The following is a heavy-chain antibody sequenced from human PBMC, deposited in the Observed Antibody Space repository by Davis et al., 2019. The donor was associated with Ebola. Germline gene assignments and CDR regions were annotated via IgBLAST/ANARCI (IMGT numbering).Heavy chain of an antibody. J-gene: IGHJ6*04. CDR2: ISSSGSTI. D-gene: IGHD1-26*01. Sequence: GESLKISCAASGFTFSDYYMSWIRQAPGKGLEWVSYISSSGSTIYYADSVKGRFTISRDNAKNSLYLQMNSLRAEDTAVYYCARRLPAEWELLLLGYGMDVWGKGTTVTVSS. CDR1: GFTFSDYY. CDR3: ARRLPAEWELLLLGYGMDV. V-gene: IGHV3-11*01.